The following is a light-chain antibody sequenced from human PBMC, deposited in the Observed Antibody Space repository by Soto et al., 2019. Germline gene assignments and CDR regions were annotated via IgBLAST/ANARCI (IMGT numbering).Light chain of an antibody. V-gene: IGLV1-40*01. CDR3: QSYDNRPHVL. CDR2: ATT. J-gene: IGLJ2*01. Sequence: QSVLTQPPSVSGAPGQRVTISCTGSSSNIGAGYDVNWYQQLPGRAPKLLIYATTDRPSGVPDRFSGAKSGTSASLTITGLQAEDEGDYYCQSYDNRPHVLFGGGTKVTVL. CDR1: SSNIGAGYD.